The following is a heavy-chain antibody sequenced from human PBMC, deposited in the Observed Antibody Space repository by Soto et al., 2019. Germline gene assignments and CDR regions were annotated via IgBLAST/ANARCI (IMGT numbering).Heavy chain of an antibody. CDR3: AKGSSWGSGSYDAFDI. CDR2: ISGSGGST. Sequence: GGSLRLSCAASGFTFSSYAMSWVRQAPGKGLEWVSAISGSGGSTYYADSVKGRFTISRDNSKNTLYLQMNSLRAEDTAVYYCAKGSSWGSGSYDAFDIWGQGTMVTVSS. CDR1: GFTFSSYA. J-gene: IGHJ3*02. D-gene: IGHD3-10*01. V-gene: IGHV3-23*01.